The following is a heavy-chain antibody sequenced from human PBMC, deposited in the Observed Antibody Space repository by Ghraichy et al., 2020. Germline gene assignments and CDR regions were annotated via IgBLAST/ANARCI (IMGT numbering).Heavy chain of an antibody. J-gene: IGHJ3*02. CDR2: INSDGSST. Sequence: GGSLRLSCAASGFIFSSYWMHWVRQAPGKGLVWVSRINSDGSSTNYADSVKGRFTISRDNAKNPRYLQLDSLRAEDTAVYYCTRRGDYTSRAFDIWGQGTMVTVSS. CDR3: TRRGDYTSRAFDI. D-gene: IGHD4-11*01. CDR1: GFIFSSYW. V-gene: IGHV3-74*01.